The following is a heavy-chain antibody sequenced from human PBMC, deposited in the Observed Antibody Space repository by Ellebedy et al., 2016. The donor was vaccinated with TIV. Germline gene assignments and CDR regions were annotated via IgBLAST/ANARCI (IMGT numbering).Heavy chain of an antibody. CDR1: GGSISSHY. V-gene: IGHV4-59*08. Sequence: MPGGSLRLSCTVPGGSISSHYSRCIRPPPRKGMEWIGYIYYSGSTNYNPSLKSRVTISVDTSKNQFSLKLSSVTAADTAVYYCARLAHIVVVNAGWFDPWGQGTLVTVSS. CDR3: ARLAHIVVVNAGWFDP. D-gene: IGHD2-21*01. CDR2: IYYSGST. J-gene: IGHJ5*02.